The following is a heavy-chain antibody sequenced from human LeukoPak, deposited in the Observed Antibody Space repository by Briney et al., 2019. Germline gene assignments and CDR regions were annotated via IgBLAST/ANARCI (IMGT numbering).Heavy chain of an antibody. Sequence: SETLSLTCTVSGGSISSDYWSWIRQPAGKGMEWIGYIYYSGSTNYNPSLKSRVTISVDTSKNQFSLKLSSVTAADTAVYYCARRSAGWETPFDYWGQGTLVTVPS. CDR1: GGSISSDY. J-gene: IGHJ4*02. D-gene: IGHD1-26*01. CDR3: ARRSAGWETPFDY. V-gene: IGHV4-59*08. CDR2: IYYSGST.